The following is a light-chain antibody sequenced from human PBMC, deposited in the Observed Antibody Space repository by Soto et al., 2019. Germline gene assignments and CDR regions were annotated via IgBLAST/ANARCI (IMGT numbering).Light chain of an antibody. CDR3: QQYNNWLT. CDR1: QSVSSN. V-gene: IGKV3-15*01. Sequence: EIVMTQSPDTPSVSPRERTTLSCRASQSVSSNLAWYQQTPGQAPKLLIYGSSTRATGIPARFSGSGSGAEFSLTTSCLPSEGFAVYYCQQYNNWLTLGGGTKVVIK. J-gene: IGKJ4*01. CDR2: GSS.